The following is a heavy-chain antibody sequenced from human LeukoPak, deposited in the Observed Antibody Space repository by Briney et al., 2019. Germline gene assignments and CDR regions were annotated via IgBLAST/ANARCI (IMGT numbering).Heavy chain of an antibody. CDR3: AKDFSKDFDWLLSLDY. D-gene: IGHD3-9*01. CDR2: ISGSGGTT. V-gene: IGHV3-23*01. J-gene: IGHJ4*02. Sequence: GGSLRLSCAASGFTFSSYAMSWVRQAPGKGLEWLSAISGSGGTTHYADSVKGRFTISRDNSKNTLYLQMNSLRAEDTAVYYCAKDFSKDFDWLLSLDYWGQGTLVTVSS. CDR1: GFTFSSYA.